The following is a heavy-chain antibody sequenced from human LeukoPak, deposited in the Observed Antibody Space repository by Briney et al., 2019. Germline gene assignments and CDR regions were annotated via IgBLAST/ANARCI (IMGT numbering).Heavy chain of an antibody. Sequence: SETLSLTCAVSGYSISSGYYWGWIRQPPGKGLEWIGSIYHSGSTYYNPSLKSRVTISVDTSKNQFSLKLSSVTAADTAVYYCARAAAGRLACSDPWGRGTPVTVSS. CDR2: IYHSGST. D-gene: IGHD6-13*01. CDR3: ARAAAGRLACSDP. V-gene: IGHV4-38-2*01. J-gene: IGHJ5*02. CDR1: GYSISSGYY.